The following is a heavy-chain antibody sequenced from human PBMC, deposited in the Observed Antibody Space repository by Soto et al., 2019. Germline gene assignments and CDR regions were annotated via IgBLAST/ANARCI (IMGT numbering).Heavy chain of an antibody. CDR1: GGSISSYY. D-gene: IGHD6-19*01. CDR3: ARLVGYSSGWFLYYYYGMDV. Sequence: SETLSLTCTVSGGSISSYYWSWIRQPPGKGLEWIGYIYYSGSTNYNPSLKSRVTISVDTSKNQFSLKLSSVTAADTAVYYCARLVGYSSGWFLYYYYGMDVWGQGTTVTVSS. J-gene: IGHJ6*02. CDR2: IYYSGST. V-gene: IGHV4-59*01.